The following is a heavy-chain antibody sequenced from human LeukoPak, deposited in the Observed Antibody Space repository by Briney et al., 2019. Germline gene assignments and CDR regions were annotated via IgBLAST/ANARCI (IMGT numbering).Heavy chain of an antibody. CDR1: GFTFSSYS. V-gene: IGHV3-21*01. D-gene: IGHD1-7*01. CDR2: ISSSSSYI. CDR3: ASKGTPGH. Sequence: GGSLRLSCAASGFTFSSYSMNWVRQAPGKGLEWVSSISSSSSYIHYADSVKGPFTISRDNAKNSLYLQMNSLRAEDTAVYYCASKGTPGHWGQGTLVTVSS. J-gene: IGHJ4*02.